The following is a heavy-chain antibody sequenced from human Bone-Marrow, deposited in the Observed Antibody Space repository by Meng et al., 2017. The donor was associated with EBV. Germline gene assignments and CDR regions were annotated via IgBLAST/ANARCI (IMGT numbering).Heavy chain of an antibody. Sequence: GQLREPGPVLVKPSETLSLTCGVSGGSVSSGDYYWNWLRQPPGKGLEWVGSIFYSGSTNYNPSLKSRVSIALNASENQFSLQLSSVTAADSAVYYCARHGNWNGRAFDFWGQGTLVTVSS. J-gene: IGHJ4*02. CDR3: ARHGNWNGRAFDF. CDR2: IFYSGST. CDR1: GGSVSSGDYY. V-gene: IGHV4-61*08. D-gene: IGHD1-1*01.